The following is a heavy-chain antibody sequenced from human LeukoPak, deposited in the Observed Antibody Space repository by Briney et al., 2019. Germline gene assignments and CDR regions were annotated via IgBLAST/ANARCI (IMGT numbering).Heavy chain of an antibody. CDR3: ASPSPGFDP. Sequence: PGGSLRLSCAASGFTFSSYAMSWVRQAPGKGLEWIGSIYYSGSTSYNPSLKSRVTISVDTSKNQFSLKLSSVTAADTAVYYCASPSPGFDPWGQGTLVTVSS. CDR1: GFTFSSYA. CDR2: IYYSGST. V-gene: IGHV4-38-2*01. J-gene: IGHJ5*02.